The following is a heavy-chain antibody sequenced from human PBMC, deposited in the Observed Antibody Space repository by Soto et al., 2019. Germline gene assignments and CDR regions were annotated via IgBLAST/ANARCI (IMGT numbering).Heavy chain of an antibody. J-gene: IGHJ4*02. Sequence: GGSLRLSCAASGFTFSSYAMSWVRQAPWKGLEWVSAISGSGGSTYYADSVKGRFTISRDNSKNAVYLQMNSLRAVDTAVFYCAKQESYWNDHFDYWGQGTLVTVSS. CDR1: GFTFSSYA. CDR2: ISGSGGST. D-gene: IGHD1-1*01. V-gene: IGHV3-23*01. CDR3: AKQESYWNDHFDY.